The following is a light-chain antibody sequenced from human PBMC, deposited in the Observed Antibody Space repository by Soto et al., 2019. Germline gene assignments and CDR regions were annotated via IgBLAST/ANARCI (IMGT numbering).Light chain of an antibody. CDR2: EVN. J-gene: IGLJ3*02. V-gene: IGLV2-8*01. CDR3: SSYAGSNNLRM. CDR1: SSDVGGYDY. Sequence: QSALTQPPSASGSPGQSVTISCAGTSSDVGGYDYVSWYQQHPGKAPKLIIYEVNKRPSGVPVRFSGSKSANTASLTVSGLQAEDEADYYCSSYAGSNNLRMFGGGTKLTVL.